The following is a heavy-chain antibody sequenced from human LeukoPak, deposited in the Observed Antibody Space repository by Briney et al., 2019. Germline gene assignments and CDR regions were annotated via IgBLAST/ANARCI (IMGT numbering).Heavy chain of an antibody. Sequence: PSETLSLTCTVSGGSISSGSYYWSWIRQPAGKGLEWIGRIYTSESTNYNPSLKSRVTISVDTSKNQFSLKLSSVTAADTAVYYCARMGVYLNWFDPWGQGTLVTVSS. D-gene: IGHD1-26*01. CDR1: GGSISSGSYY. V-gene: IGHV4-61*02. CDR2: IYTSEST. CDR3: ARMGVYLNWFDP. J-gene: IGHJ5*02.